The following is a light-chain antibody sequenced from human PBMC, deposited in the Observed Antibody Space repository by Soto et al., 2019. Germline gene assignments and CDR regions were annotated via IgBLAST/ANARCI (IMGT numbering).Light chain of an antibody. CDR2: DAS. CDR1: QSIGSN. CDR3: QQSYSVLWT. Sequence: DIQMTQSPSSLSASVGARFTITCWASQSIGSNLNWYQRKSGRAPKLLIFDASSLQSGLPSSFSGSGSGTDFTLTITRLQSEDFATYYCQQSYSVLWTFGQGTKVEVK. V-gene: IGKV1-39*01. J-gene: IGKJ1*01.